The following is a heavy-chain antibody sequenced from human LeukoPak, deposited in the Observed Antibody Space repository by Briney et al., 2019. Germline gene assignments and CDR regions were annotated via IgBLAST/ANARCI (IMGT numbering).Heavy chain of an antibody. CDR2: ISGSGGST. Sequence: GSLRLSCAASGFTFSNYGMSWVRQAPGKGLEWVSSISGSGGSTNYADSVKGRFTISRDNSKNTLYLQMNSLRAEDTAVYYCAKSLAVAGYFDYWGQGTLVTVSS. CDR1: GFTFSNYG. CDR3: AKSLAVAGYFDY. D-gene: IGHD6-19*01. V-gene: IGHV3-23*01. J-gene: IGHJ4*02.